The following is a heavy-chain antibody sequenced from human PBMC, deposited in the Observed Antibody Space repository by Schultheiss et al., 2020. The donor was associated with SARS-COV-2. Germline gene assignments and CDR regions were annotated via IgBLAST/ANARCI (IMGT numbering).Heavy chain of an antibody. CDR2: VYSSGTT. Sequence: SETLSLTCTVSGGSSSDYHWGWIRQPPGKGLEWMASVYSSGTTYYNPSLRSRVSISLDTSKNQVSLKLSSVTAADTAVYYCARWRGYSYGSPGKYYYYYYGMDVWGQGTTVTVSS. V-gene: IGHV4-39*07. D-gene: IGHD5-18*01. CDR3: ARWRGYSYGSPGKYYYYYYGMDV. CDR1: GGSSSDYH. J-gene: IGHJ6*02.